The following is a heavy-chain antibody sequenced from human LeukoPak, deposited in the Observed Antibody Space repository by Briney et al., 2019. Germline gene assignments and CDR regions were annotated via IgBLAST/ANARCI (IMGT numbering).Heavy chain of an antibody. Sequence: TGRSLRLSCAASGFTFSSYGMQWFRQAPDKGLERVAAISNDGSNKYYADSVKGRFTISRDNSKNTLYLQMNSLRAEDTAVYYCAKVDIVATIDAGRLVDYWGQGTLVTVSS. V-gene: IGHV3-30*18. CDR2: ISNDGSNK. J-gene: IGHJ4*02. CDR3: AKVDIVATIDAGRLVDY. CDR1: GFTFSSYG. D-gene: IGHD5-12*01.